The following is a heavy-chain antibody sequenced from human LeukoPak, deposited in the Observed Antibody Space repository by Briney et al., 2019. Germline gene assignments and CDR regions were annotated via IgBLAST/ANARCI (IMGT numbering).Heavy chain of an antibody. V-gene: IGHV4-38-2*01. Sequence: SETLSLTCAVSSYSISSISYWGWIRQPPGKGLGWIGTIYHSGTTYYNPSLKSRLTISVDTSKNQFSLRLSSVTAADTAVYYCARVKAKLVRGYSGQDIDYWGQGALVTVSS. CDR1: SYSISSISY. CDR2: IYHSGTT. CDR3: ARVKAKLVRGYSGQDIDY. D-gene: IGHD5-12*01. J-gene: IGHJ4*02.